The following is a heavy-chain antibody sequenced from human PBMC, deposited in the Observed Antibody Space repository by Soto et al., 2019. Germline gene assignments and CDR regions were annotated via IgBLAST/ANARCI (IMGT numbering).Heavy chain of an antibody. CDR2: INSDGSST. Sequence: PGGSLRLSCAASGVTFSSHWMHWVRQAPGKGLVWVSRINSDGSSTSYADSVKGRFTISRDNAKNTLYLQMNSLRAEDTAVYYCARGGSYDLYNFDIWGQGTMVTV. J-gene: IGHJ3*02. CDR1: GVTFSSHW. D-gene: IGHD3-3*01. CDR3: ARGGSYDLYNFDI. V-gene: IGHV3-74*01.